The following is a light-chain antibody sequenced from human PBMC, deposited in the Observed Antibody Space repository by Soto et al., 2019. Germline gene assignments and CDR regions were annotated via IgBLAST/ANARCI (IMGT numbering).Light chain of an antibody. CDR3: QQCGSSPET. CDR2: GAS. J-gene: IGKJ1*01. CDR1: QSISSSF. V-gene: IGKV3-20*01. Sequence: EIVLTQSPATLSLSPGERATLSCRASQSISSSFLAWYQQKPGQAPRLLIYGASSRATGIPDRFSGSGSGTDFTLTISRLEPEDFAVYYCQQCGSSPETFGQGTKVDI.